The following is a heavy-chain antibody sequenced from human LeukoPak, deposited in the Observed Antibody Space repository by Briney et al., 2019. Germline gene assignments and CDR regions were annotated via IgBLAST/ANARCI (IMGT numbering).Heavy chain of an antibody. CDR3: ARFGVDYDMDV. CDR2: IHYSGRP. V-gene: IGHV4-59*11. D-gene: IGHD3-16*01. J-gene: IGHJ6*02. Sequence: SETLSLTCTVSGGSISGHYWTWIRQPPGKGLEWIGQIHYSGRPDYNPSLKSRVTISVDTSKNQLSLKVTSVTGAATAVYYCARFGVDYDMDVWGQGTTGTVSS. CDR1: GGSISGHY.